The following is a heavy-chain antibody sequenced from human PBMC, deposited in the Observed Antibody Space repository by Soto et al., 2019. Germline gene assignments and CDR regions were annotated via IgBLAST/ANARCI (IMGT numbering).Heavy chain of an antibody. J-gene: IGHJ5*02. CDR2: IDLDDDK. Sequence: ASGPTLVNPTQTLTLTCTFSGFSLSTSGMCVSWIRQPPGKALEWLARIDLDDDKYYSTSLKTRLTISKDTSKNQVVLTMTNMDPVDTATYYCARYPLNCSGGSCYQIFDPWGQGTLVTVSS. D-gene: IGHD2-15*01. CDR3: ARYPLNCSGGSCYQIFDP. CDR1: GFSLSTSGMC. V-gene: IGHV2-70*11.